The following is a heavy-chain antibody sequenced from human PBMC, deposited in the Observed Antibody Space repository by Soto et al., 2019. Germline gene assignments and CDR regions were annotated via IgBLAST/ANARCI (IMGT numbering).Heavy chain of an antibody. CDR1: GGTFSSYS. V-gene: IGHV3-21*01. D-gene: IGHD1-26*01. CDR3: ASSGSYMAGWFDP. CDR2: ISSSSSYI. Sequence: GGSLRLSGAASGGTFSSYSMNWVRQAPGKGLEWVSSISSSSSYIYYADSVKGRFTISRDNAKNSLYLQMNSLRAEDTAVYYCASSGSYMAGWFDPWGQGTLVTVSS. J-gene: IGHJ5*02.